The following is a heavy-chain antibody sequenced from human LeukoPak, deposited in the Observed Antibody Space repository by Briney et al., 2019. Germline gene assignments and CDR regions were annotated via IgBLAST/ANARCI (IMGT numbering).Heavy chain of an antibody. CDR3: AKDRTVGASYWYFDL. Sequence: GGSLRLSCAASGFTFSGYAMSWVRQAPGKGLEWVSAISGSGGSTYYADSVKGRFTISRDNSKNTLYLHMNTLRAEDTAIYYCAKDRTVGASYWYFDLWGRGTLVTVSS. CDR1: GFTFSGYA. D-gene: IGHD1-26*01. CDR2: ISGSGGST. J-gene: IGHJ2*01. V-gene: IGHV3-23*01.